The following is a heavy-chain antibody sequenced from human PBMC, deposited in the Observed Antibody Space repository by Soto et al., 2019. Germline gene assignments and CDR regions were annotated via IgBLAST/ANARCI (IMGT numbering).Heavy chain of an antibody. CDR2: ISYDGSNK. J-gene: IGHJ6*02. D-gene: IGHD3-10*02. CDR3: AKDHVRVAPMKYYYYYYGMDV. CDR1: GFTFSSYG. V-gene: IGHV3-30*18. Sequence: GGSLRLSCAASGFTFSSYGMHWVRQAPGKGLEWVAVISYDGSNKYYADSVKGRFTISRDNSKNTLYLQMNSLRAEDTAVYYCAKDHVRVAPMKYYYYYYGMDVWGQGTTVTAP.